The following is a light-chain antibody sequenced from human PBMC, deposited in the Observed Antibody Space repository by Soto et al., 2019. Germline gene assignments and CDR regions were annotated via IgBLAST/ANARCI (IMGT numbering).Light chain of an antibody. V-gene: IGLV2-14*01. CDR3: SSYTSSSLYV. CDR1: SSDVGGSNY. J-gene: IGLJ1*01. Sequence: QSALTQPASVSGSPGQSITISCTGTSSDVGGSNYVSWYQQLPGKAPKLMIYDVSDRPSGVSNRFSGSKSGNTASLTISGLQAEDEAYYYCSSYTSSSLYVFGTGTKLTVL. CDR2: DVS.